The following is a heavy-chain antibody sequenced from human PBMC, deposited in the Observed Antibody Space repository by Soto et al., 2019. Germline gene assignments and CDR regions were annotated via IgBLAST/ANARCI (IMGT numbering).Heavy chain of an antibody. CDR1: GYTFTSYG. CDR2: INGYNGNT. Sequence: QVQLVQSGAEVKKPGASVKVSCKASGYTFTSYGISWVRQAPGQGLEWMGWINGYNGNTNHAQKLQGRVTMSTDTSTSTAYMELRSLRSDDSAVYYCARMGDVPYYYYGMDVWGQGTKVTVSS. D-gene: IGHD3-16*01. CDR3: ARMGDVPYYYYGMDV. J-gene: IGHJ6*02. V-gene: IGHV1-18*01.